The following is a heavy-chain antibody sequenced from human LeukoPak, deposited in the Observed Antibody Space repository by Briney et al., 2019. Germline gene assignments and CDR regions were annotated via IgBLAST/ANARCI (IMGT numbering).Heavy chain of an antibody. CDR1: GGSINSGSYC. CDR2: IHISGST. D-gene: IGHD3-10*01. Sequence: PSETLSLTCTVSGGSINSGSYCWSWIRQSAGKGLEWIGHIHISGSTNYNPSLKSRVTISVDTSKNQFSLKLSSVTAADTAVYYCARSSYYYGADAFDIWGQGTMVTVSS. CDR3: ARSSYYYGADAFDI. J-gene: IGHJ3*02. V-gene: IGHV4-61*10.